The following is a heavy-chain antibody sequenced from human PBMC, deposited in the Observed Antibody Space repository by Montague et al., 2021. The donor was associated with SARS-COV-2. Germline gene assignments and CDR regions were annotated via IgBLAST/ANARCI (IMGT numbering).Heavy chain of an antibody. J-gene: IGHJ4*02. CDR2: ISWNSGSL. CDR3: AKDGGHSSGYYYEGGFDS. D-gene: IGHD3-22*01. CDR1: GFIVEDYA. Sequence: SLRLSCAASGFIVEDYAPHWVRQAPGKGLEWVSGISWNSGSLAYSYSXXVLFTISRENAKNSLYLQMSSLRPEDTALYYCAKDGGHSSGYYYEGGFDSWGQGTPVTVSS. V-gene: IGHV3-9*01.